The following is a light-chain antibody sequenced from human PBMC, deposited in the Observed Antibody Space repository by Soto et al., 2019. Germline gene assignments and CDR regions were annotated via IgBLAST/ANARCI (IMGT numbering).Light chain of an antibody. Sequence: DIQMTQSPSILSGSVGDRVTITCRASQSISSWLAWYQQKPGKAPKLLIYKASSLESGVPSRFSGSGSGTEFTLTISSLQPDDFATYYCQQYNSYPWTCGQGTKV. V-gene: IGKV1-5*03. J-gene: IGKJ1*01. CDR3: QQYNSYPWT. CDR2: KAS. CDR1: QSISSW.